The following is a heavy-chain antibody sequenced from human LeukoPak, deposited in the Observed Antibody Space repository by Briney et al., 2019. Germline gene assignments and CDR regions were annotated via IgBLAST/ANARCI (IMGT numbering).Heavy chain of an antibody. V-gene: IGHV1-69*04. CDR2: IIPILDVA. J-gene: IGHJ6*02. D-gene: IGHD4-23*01. CDR1: GGTFSSYG. CDR3: ARDQGVTDPPPYGLDV. Sequence: GASVKVSCKASGGTFSSYGISLVRQRPGQGPECMGRIIPILDVATYAQKFRGRVTITADRSTSTAYMELSSLSSEDTAVYYCARDQGVTDPPPYGLDVWGQGTTVTVSS.